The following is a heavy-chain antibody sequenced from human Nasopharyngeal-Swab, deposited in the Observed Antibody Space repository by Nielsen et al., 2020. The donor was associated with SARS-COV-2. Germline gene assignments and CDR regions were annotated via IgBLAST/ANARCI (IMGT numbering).Heavy chain of an antibody. Sequence: GESLKISCAVSGFTFSNYWMSWVRQAPGKGLEWVANIKQDESEKSYVDSVKGRFTISRDNAKNSLSLQMSSLRDEDTAVYYCARHYDSSGYYLTYFVYWGQGTLVTVSS. CDR2: IKQDESEK. D-gene: IGHD3-22*01. CDR1: GFTFSNYW. CDR3: ARHYDSSGYYLTYFVY. J-gene: IGHJ4*02. V-gene: IGHV3-7*01.